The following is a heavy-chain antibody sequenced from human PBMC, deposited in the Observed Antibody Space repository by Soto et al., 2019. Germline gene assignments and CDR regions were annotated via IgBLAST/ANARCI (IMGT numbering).Heavy chain of an antibody. CDR1: GGSISSGDHF. D-gene: IGHD6-13*01. CDR3: ARDLQYSRLFYGMDV. V-gene: IGHV4-31*03. J-gene: IGHJ6*02. Sequence: PSETLSLTCSVAGGSISSGDHFWGWIRQHPGKGLEWIGYIYYSGSTYYNPSLKSRVTISVDTSKNQFSLKLSSVTAADTAVYYCARDLQYSRLFYGMDVWGQGTTVTVSS. CDR2: IYYSGST.